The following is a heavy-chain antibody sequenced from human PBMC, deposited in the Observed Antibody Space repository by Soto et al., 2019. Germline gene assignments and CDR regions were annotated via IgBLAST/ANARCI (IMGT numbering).Heavy chain of an antibody. CDR3: ATSYDSGFDP. J-gene: IGHJ5*02. Sequence: QLQLVQSGAEVERPGASVRVSCKAYGYPFSKYGISWIRQAAGQGLEWMGWIKPDNGDTNYAQKFQGRVTMTTDTSSNTAYMELRSLRSDDTAVYYGATSYDSGFDPWGQGTLVSVSS. CDR2: IKPDNGDT. CDR1: GYPFSKYG. V-gene: IGHV1-18*04. D-gene: IGHD5-12*01.